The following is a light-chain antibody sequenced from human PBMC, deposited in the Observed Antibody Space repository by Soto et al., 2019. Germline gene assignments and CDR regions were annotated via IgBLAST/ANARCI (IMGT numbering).Light chain of an antibody. CDR2: GAS. CDR1: QGIANY. Sequence: DIQMTQSPSSLSAFVADRVTFTCRASQGIANYLAWYQQKPGKVPKLLIYGASTLQSGVPSRFSGSGSGTDFTLTISSLQPEDVATYYCQQYHSPPFTFGPGTKLDIK. J-gene: IGKJ3*01. CDR3: QQYHSPPFT. V-gene: IGKV1-27*01.